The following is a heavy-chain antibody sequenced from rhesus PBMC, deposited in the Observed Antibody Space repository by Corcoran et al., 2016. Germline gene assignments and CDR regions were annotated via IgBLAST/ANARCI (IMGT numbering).Heavy chain of an antibody. J-gene: IGHJ5-2*02. Sequence: QVTLKESGPALVTPTQTLTLTCALAGFSLNPAVTGVGWIRLPPGKALEWLANIYWNDRKYYSTALKSRLTISKDTSNNQVILTMTNMDPVDTATYYCARTKWNDVSLDVWGRGVLVTVSS. CDR3: ARTKWNDVSLDV. D-gene: IGHD1-7*02. CDR1: GFSLNPAVTG. V-gene: IGHV2-95*01. CDR2: IYWNDRK.